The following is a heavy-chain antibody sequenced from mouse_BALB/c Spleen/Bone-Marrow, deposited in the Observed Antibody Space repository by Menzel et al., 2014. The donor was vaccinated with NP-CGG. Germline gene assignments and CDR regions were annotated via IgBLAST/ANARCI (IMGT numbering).Heavy chain of an antibody. Sequence: EVQLQQSGGGLVKPGGSLKLSCVASGFTFSSYAMSWVRQTPEKRLEWVATISSGGSYTYYPDSVKGRFTISRDNAKNTLYLQMSSLRSEDTAMYYCARQRDGSYAMDYWGQGTSVTVSS. V-gene: IGHV5-9-3*01. CDR3: ARQRDGSYAMDY. CDR2: ISSGGSYT. CDR1: GFTFSSYA. D-gene: IGHD2-3*01. J-gene: IGHJ4*01.